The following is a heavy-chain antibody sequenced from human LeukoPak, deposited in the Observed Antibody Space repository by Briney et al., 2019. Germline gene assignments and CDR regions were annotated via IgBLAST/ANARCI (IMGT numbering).Heavy chain of an antibody. CDR1: GGSISSGGYY. Sequence: ASQTLSLTCTVSGGSISSGGYYWNWIRQHPGKGLEWIGYIYYSGSTYYNPSLKGRVTISVDTSKNQFSLKLSSVTAADTAVYYCARDRKGGRGTFDPWGQGTLVTVSS. D-gene: IGHD3-16*01. V-gene: IGHV4-31*03. CDR3: ARDRKGGRGTFDP. J-gene: IGHJ5*02. CDR2: IYYSGST.